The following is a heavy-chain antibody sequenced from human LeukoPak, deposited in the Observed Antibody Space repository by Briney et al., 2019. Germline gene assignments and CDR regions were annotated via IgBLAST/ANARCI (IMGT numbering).Heavy chain of an antibody. Sequence: SETLSLTCTVSGGSISSGIYYWGWIRQPPGKGLEWIGSIYYSGNTYYNPSLKSRVTISVDTSKNQLSLKLNSVAAADTAVYYCARHVRQQLPPKAFDYWGQGTLVTVSS. CDR2: IYYSGNT. V-gene: IGHV4-39*01. CDR1: GGSISSGIYY. J-gene: IGHJ4*02. CDR3: ARHVRQQLPPKAFDY. D-gene: IGHD6-13*01.